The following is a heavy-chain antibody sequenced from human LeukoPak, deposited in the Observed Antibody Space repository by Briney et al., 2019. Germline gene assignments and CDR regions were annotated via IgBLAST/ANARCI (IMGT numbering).Heavy chain of an antibody. CDR1: GFTFSSYA. Sequence: GGSLRLSCAASGFTFSSYAMSRVRQAPGRGLEWVSAISGSGGSTYYADSVKGRFTISRDNSKNTLYLQMNSLRAEDTAVYYCAKFYSAPAFNWFDPWGQGTLVTVSS. D-gene: IGHD4-11*01. J-gene: IGHJ5*02. CDR3: AKFYSAPAFNWFDP. CDR2: ISGSGGST. V-gene: IGHV3-23*01.